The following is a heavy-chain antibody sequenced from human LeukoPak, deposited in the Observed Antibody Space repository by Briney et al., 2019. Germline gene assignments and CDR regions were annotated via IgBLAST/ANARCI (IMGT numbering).Heavy chain of an antibody. V-gene: IGHV1-69*04. CDR1: GGTFSSYA. CDR3: AREEVVVAATPYYYYGMDV. CDR2: IIPILGIA. D-gene: IGHD2-15*01. Sequence: SVKVSCKASGGTFSSYAISWVRQAPGQGLEWMGRIIPILGIANYAQKFQGRVTITADKSTSTAYMELSSLRSEDTAVYYCAREEVVVAATPYYYYGMDVWGQGTTVTVSS. J-gene: IGHJ6*02.